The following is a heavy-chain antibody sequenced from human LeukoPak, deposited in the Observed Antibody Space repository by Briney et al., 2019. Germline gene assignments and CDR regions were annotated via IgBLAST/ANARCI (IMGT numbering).Heavy chain of an antibody. V-gene: IGHV3-30*18. CDR1: GFTFSSYG. J-gene: IGHJ4*02. Sequence: PGGSLRLSCAASGFTFSSYGMHWVRQAPGKGLEWVAVISYDGSNKYYADSVKGRFTISRDNSKNTLYLQMNSLRAEDTAVYYCAKASARGYSYGYSLRVGIAAAGLFDYWGQGTLVTVSS. D-gene: IGHD5-18*01. CDR2: ISYDGSNK. CDR3: AKASARGYSYGYSLRVGIAAAGLFDY.